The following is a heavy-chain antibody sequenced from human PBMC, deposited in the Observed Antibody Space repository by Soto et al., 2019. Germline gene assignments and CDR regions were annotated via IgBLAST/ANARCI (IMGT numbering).Heavy chain of an antibody. CDR1: GVTFSSYS. CDR3: ARAAGGHLGWYYYYMDV. J-gene: IGHJ6*03. V-gene: IGHV3-21*01. D-gene: IGHD6-19*01. Sequence: GGSLRLSCAASGVTFSSYSMNWFRQAPGKGLEWVSSISSSSSYIYYADSVKGRFTISRDNAKNSLYLQMNSLRAEDTAVYYCARAAGGHLGWYYYYMDVWGKGTTVTVSS. CDR2: ISSSSSYI.